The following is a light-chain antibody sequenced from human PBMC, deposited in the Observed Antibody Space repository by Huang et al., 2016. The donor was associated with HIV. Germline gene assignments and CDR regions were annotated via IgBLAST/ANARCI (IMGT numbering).Light chain of an antibody. Sequence: DIVMTQSPLSLPVTPGEPASISCRSSQSLLHSNGYNYLDWYLQKQGQSPQLLIYWGSNRASGVPDRFSGSGSGTDFTLKISRVEAEDVGVYYCMQALQTTWTFGQGTKVEIK. CDR1: QSLLHSNGYNY. V-gene: IGKV2-28*01. CDR2: WGS. J-gene: IGKJ1*01. CDR3: MQALQTTWT.